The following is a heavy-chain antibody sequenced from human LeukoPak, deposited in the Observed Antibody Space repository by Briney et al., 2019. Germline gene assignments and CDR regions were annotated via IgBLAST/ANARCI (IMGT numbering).Heavy chain of an antibody. Sequence: LPGGSLRLSCAASGFTLSYYGMHWVRQAPGKGLEWVALIWSDGSNENYADSVKGRFTISRDTSRNTLYLQMHSLRAEDTAVYYCARDADTSGSYWYFDLWGRGTQVTVSP. V-gene: IGHV3-33*01. CDR2: IWSDGSNE. CDR1: GFTLSYYG. D-gene: IGHD3-22*01. J-gene: IGHJ2*01. CDR3: ARDADTSGSYWYFDL.